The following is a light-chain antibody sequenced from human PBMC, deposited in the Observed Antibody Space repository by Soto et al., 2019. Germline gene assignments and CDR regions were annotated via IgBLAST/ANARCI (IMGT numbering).Light chain of an antibody. Sequence: DIQMTQSPSTLSGSVGDRVTITCRASQTISSWLAWYQQKPGKAPKLLIYKASTLKSGVPSRFSGSGSGTEFTLTISSLQTDDFATYYCQHGYVAPYNFGQGTKVDIK. J-gene: IGKJ1*01. CDR1: QTISSW. CDR3: QHGYVAPYN. CDR2: KAS. V-gene: IGKV1-5*03.